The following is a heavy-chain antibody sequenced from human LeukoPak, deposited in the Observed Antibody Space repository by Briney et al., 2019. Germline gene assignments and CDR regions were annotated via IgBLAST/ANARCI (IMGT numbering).Heavy chain of an antibody. Sequence: SETLSLTCAVYGGSFSGYYWSWIRQPPGKGLEWIGEINHSGSTNYNPSLKSRVTISVDTSKNQFSLKLWSVTAADTAVYYCARVNYDSSLTGYYYMDVWGKGTTVTVSS. CDR1: GGSFSGYY. CDR2: INHSGST. V-gene: IGHV4-34*01. CDR3: ARVNYDSSLTGYYYMDV. J-gene: IGHJ6*03. D-gene: IGHD3-22*01.